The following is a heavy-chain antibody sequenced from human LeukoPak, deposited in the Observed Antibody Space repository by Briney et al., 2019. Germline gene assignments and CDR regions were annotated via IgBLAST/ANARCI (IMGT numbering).Heavy chain of an antibody. J-gene: IGHJ4*02. CDR2: ISSSSSYI. D-gene: IGHD2-2*01. V-gene: IGHV3-21*01. CDR3: ARDPGYCSSTSCYAYFDY. CDR1: GFTFSSYS. Sequence: GGSLRLSCAASGFTFSSYSMNWVRQAPGKGLEWVSSISSSSSYIYYADSVKGRFTISRDNSKNTLYLQMNSLRAEDTAVYYCARDPGYCSSTSCYAYFDYWGQGTLVTVSS.